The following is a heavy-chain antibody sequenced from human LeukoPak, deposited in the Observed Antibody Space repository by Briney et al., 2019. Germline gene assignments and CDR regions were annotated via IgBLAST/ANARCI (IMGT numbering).Heavy chain of an antibody. D-gene: IGHD7-27*01. CDR3: VTDAVHPGEDYFNP. V-gene: IGHV4-59*01. CDR2: FYYTGLT. J-gene: IGHJ5*02. Sequence: SETLSLTCTVSGGSISGYYWSWIRQTPGGRLEWIGYFYYTGLTRSNPSLKSRVTISGDTSKNQFSLSLPSLTAADTAIYYCVTDAVHPGEDYFNPWGPGILVTVSS. CDR1: GGSISGYY.